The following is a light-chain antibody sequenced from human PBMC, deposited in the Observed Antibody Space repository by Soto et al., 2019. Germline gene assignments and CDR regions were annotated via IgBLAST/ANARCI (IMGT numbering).Light chain of an antibody. CDR1: QSVGSN. Sequence: EIVMTQSPATLSVSPGERATLSCRASQSVGSNLAWYPQKPGQAPRLLMYGASTRATAVPARFSGSGSGAEFTLTISSLQSEDFAVYYCQQYNTRPPWTFGQGTKVEIE. J-gene: IGKJ1*01. CDR2: GAS. V-gene: IGKV3-15*01. CDR3: QQYNTRPPWT.